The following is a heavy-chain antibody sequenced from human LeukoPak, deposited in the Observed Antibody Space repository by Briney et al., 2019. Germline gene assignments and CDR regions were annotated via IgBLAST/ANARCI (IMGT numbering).Heavy chain of an antibody. Sequence: ASVKVSCKASGYTFTSYYMHWVRQAPGQGLEWMGIINPSGGSTSYAQKFQGRVTMTRDTSTSTVYMELSSLRSKDTAVYYCARPTGTHDAFDIWGQGTMVTVSS. CDR2: INPSGGST. CDR3: ARPTGTHDAFDI. J-gene: IGHJ3*02. CDR1: GYTFTSYY. D-gene: IGHD1-1*01. V-gene: IGHV1-46*01.